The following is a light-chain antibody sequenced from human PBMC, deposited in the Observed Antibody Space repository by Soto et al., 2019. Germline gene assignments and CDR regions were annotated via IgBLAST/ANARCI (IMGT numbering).Light chain of an antibody. CDR2: DVS. CDR3: SSFTSDSSHYV. V-gene: IGLV2-14*01. Sequence: QSALTQPASVSGSPGQSITISCTGTSTDVGGYNYVSWYQQHPGKAPKLRIYDVSERASGVSDRFSASNSGNTASLIIAGLQAEDEADYYCSSFTSDSSHYVFGSGTKLTVL. J-gene: IGLJ1*01. CDR1: STDVGGYNY.